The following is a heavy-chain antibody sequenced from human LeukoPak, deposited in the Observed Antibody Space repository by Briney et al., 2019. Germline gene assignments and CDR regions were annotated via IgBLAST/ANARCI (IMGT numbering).Heavy chain of an antibody. J-gene: IGHJ4*02. CDR1: GYTFTIYG. Sequence: ASVKVSCKTSGYTFTIYGISWVRQAPGQGLEWMGLISAYGNTNYAQNLQGRVTMTTDTSTSTAYMELRSLRSDDTAVYYCARAGENYYDFYYWGQGTLVTVSS. CDR3: ARAGENYYDFYY. V-gene: IGHV1-18*01. D-gene: IGHD1-26*01. CDR2: ISAYGNT.